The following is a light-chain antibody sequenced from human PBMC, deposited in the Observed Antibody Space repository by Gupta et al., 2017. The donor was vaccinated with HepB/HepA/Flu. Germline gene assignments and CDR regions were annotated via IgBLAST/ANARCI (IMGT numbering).Light chain of an antibody. V-gene: IGLV2-11*01. CDR3: CSYVGSYTWV. CDR1: SSDVGVYNS. Sequence: QSALTPPRPVSGSPGQPVTLSCTRPSSDVGVYNSVSWYQQNPGKAPKLMIYDVTKRPSGVPDRFSASKSGNTASLTISGLQAEDEADYYCCSYVGSYTWVFGGGTKLTVL. J-gene: IGLJ3*02. CDR2: DVT.